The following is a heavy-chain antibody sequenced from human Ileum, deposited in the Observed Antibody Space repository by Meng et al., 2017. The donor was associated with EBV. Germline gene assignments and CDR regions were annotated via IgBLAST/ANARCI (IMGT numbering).Heavy chain of an antibody. V-gene: IGHV4-4*02. CDR1: GGSISSSNW. CDR2: IYHSGIT. J-gene: IGHJ4*02. Sequence: HVLLRGLGPGLFKPSATLSLPCAVSGGSISSSNWWSWVRQPPGKGLEWIGKIYHSGITIYNPSLKSRVTMSVDNSKNQFSLKLNSMTAADTAVYYCARDPTGGEDHQRVWGQGTLVTVSS. CDR3: ARDPTGGEDHQRV. D-gene: IGHD1-14*01.